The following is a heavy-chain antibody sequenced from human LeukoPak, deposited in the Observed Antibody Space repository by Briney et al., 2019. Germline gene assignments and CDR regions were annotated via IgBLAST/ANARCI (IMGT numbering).Heavy chain of an antibody. Sequence: GGSLRLSCAASGFTFSNYGMQWVRQAPGKGLEWVAFIRYDGSIKHYADSVKGRFTISRDNSKNTLYLQMNSLRAEDTAVYYCAREDGSDMVRGVISNWFDPWGQGTLVTVSS. J-gene: IGHJ5*02. CDR3: AREDGSDMVRGVISNWFDP. V-gene: IGHV3-30*02. CDR2: IRYDGSIK. CDR1: GFTFSNYG. D-gene: IGHD3-10*01.